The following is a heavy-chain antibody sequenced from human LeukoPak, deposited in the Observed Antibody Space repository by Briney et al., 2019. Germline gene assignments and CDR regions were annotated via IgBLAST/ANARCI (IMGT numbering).Heavy chain of an antibody. J-gene: IGHJ4*02. V-gene: IGHV1-45*02. CDR3: ARSALYSTKSDYYFES. D-gene: IGHD2-2*01. Sequence: SVKVSCKASGYTFTYRYLHWVRQAPGQAFEWMGWITPYNGNRNYAKKFQDRVTITRDTSLSTAYMELSSLRSEDTAMYYCARSALYSTKSDYYFESWGQGTLVTVSS. CDR2: ITPYNGNR. CDR1: GYTFTYRY.